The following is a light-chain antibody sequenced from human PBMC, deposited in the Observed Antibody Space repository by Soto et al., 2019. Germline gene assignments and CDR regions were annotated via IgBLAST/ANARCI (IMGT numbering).Light chain of an antibody. V-gene: IGLV1-51*02. CDR3: GTWDSSLSAGV. CDR2: ENN. Sequence: QSVLTQPPSVSAAPGQKVTISCSGSSSNIGNNYVSWYQQLPGTAPKLLIYENNKRPSGIPDRFSGSKSGTSATLGITGLLTGDEADYYCGTWDSSLSAGVFGGGTKLTVL. J-gene: IGLJ2*01. CDR1: SSNIGNNY.